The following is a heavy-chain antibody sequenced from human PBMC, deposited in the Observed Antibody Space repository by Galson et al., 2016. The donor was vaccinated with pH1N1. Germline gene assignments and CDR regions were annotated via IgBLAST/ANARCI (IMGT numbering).Heavy chain of an antibody. V-gene: IGHV4-59*08. CDR2: IYYGRST. J-gene: IGHJ5*02. CDR1: GGSISTYY. CDR3: ARQEWFGELGGWFDP. Sequence: SETLSLTCTVSGGSISTYYWSWIRQPPGKGLEWIGYIYYGRSTNYNPSLKSRVTTSVDTSKNQFSLKLSSVTAADTAVYYCARQEWFGELGGWFDPWGQGTLVTVSS. D-gene: IGHD3-10*01.